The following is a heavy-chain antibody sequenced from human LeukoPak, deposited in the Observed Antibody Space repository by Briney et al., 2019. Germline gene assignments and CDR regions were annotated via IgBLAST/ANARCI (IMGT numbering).Heavy chain of an antibody. V-gene: IGHV4-59*12. Sequence: SETLSLTCTVSGGSISSYYWSWIRQPPGKGLEWIGYIYYSGSTNYNPSLKSRVTISGDTSKNQLSLKLSSVTAADTAVYYCARSGFYYDSSGYFPTLDYWGQGTLVTVSS. CDR3: ARSGFYYDSSGYFPTLDY. CDR1: GGSISSYY. J-gene: IGHJ4*02. CDR2: IYYSGST. D-gene: IGHD3-22*01.